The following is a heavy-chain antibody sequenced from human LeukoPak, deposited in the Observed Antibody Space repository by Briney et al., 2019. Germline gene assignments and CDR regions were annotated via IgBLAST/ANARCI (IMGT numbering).Heavy chain of an antibody. D-gene: IGHD3-9*01. CDR1: GFTVSSNY. J-gene: IGHJ3*02. CDR3: ARGSYYDILTGYYWWGAFDI. V-gene: IGHV3-53*01. Sequence: GGSLRLSCAASGFTVSSNYISWVRQAPGKGLEWVSVIYSGGSTYYADSVKGRFTISRDNSKNTLYLQMNSLRAEDTAVYYCARGSYYDILTGYYWWGAFDIWGQWTMVTVSS. CDR2: IYSGGST.